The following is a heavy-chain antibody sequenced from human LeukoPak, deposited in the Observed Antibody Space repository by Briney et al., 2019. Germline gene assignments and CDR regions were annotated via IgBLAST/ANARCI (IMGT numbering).Heavy chain of an antibody. V-gene: IGHV3-66*01. J-gene: IGHJ6*02. D-gene: IGHD3-3*01. Sequence: PGGSLRLSCAASGFTVSSNYMSWVRQAPGKGLEWVSVIYSGGSTYYADFVKGRFTISRDNSKNTLYLQMNSLRAEDTAVYYCARDGKNDFWSGYYPSLYYYYGMDVWGQGTTVTVSS. CDR2: IYSGGST. CDR3: ARDGKNDFWSGYYPSLYYYYGMDV. CDR1: GFTVSSNY.